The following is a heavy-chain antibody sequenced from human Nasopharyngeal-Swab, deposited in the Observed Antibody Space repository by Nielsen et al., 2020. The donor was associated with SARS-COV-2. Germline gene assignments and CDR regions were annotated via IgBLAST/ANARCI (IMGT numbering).Heavy chain of an antibody. D-gene: IGHD5-18*01. CDR3: AKARRTDTYGYECFDS. Sequence: SLKISCAASGFTFSNYAMHWVRQPPGKGLEWVSGITWNSGNKGYAESVQGRFTISRDNAKNSLYPQMNSLRPGDTALYYCAKARRTDTYGYECFDSWGQGTLVTVSS. CDR2: ITWNSGNK. J-gene: IGHJ4*02. V-gene: IGHV3-9*01. CDR1: GFTFSNYA.